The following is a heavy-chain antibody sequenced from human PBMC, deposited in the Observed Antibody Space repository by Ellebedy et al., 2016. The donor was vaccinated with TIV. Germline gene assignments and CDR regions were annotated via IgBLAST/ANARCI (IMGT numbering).Heavy chain of an antibody. Sequence: SETLSLTXAVYGGSFSNYYWSWIRQPPGKGPEWLGVINYSGSTNYNPSLKSRVTISVDTSKNQFSLKLSSVTAADTAVYYCARNSATMVTVSFQHWGQGTLVTVSS. CDR1: GGSFSNYY. CDR2: INYSGST. J-gene: IGHJ1*01. CDR3: ARNSATMVTVSFQH. V-gene: IGHV4-34*01. D-gene: IGHD3-10*01.